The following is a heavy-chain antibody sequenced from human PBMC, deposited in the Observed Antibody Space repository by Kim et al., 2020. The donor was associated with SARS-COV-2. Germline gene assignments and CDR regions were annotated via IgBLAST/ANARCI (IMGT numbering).Heavy chain of an antibody. CDR1: GYTFTSYY. V-gene: IGHV1-46*01. CDR2: INPSGGST. D-gene: IGHD2-15*01. Sequence: ASVKVSCKASGYTFTSYYMHWVRQAPGQGLEWMGIINPSGGSTSYAQKFQGRVTMTRDTSTSTVYMELSSLRSEDTAVYYCAGSWWFNWFDPWGQGTLVTVSS. CDR3: AGSWWFNWFDP. J-gene: IGHJ5*02.